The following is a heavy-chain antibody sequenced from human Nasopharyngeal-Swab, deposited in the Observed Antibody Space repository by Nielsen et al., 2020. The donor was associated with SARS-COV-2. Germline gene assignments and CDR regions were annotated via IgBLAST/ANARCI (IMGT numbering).Heavy chain of an antibody. J-gene: IGHJ4*02. CDR1: GYTFTDYY. V-gene: IGHV1-2*06. CDR3: ARDDGDVPGVTGSGPPGGF. CDR2: INPNSGDT. D-gene: IGHD2-8*01. Sequence: ASVKVSCKASGYTFTDYYMNWVRQDPGQGLEWMGRINPNSGDTNYAQNFQGRVTMTRDTSNKTAYMELSSLRSDDTAVYYCARDDGDVPGVTGSGPPGGFWGQGTLVTVSS.